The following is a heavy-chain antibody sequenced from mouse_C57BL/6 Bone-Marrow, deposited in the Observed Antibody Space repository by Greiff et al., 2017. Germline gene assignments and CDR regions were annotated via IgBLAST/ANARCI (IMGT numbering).Heavy chain of an antibody. CDR2: INPSSGYT. J-gene: IGHJ3*01. CDR3: ARGPGYYTDLFAY. D-gene: IGHD2-3*01. CDR1: GYTFTSYT. V-gene: IGHV1-4*01. Sequence: LQESGAELARPGASVKMSCKASGYTFTSYTMHWVKQRPGQGLEWIGYINPSSGYTKYNQKFKDKATLTADKSSSTAYMQLSSLTSEDSAVYYCARGPGYYTDLFAYWGQGTLVTVSA.